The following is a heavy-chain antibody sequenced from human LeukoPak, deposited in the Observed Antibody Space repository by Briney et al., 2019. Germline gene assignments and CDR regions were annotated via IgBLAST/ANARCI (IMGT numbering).Heavy chain of an antibody. CDR1: GGSISSGSYY. CDR3: ARDRYGGADY. D-gene: IGHD2-21*01. Sequence: SQTLSLTCTVSGGSISSGSYYWSWIRQPAGKGLEWIGRIYTSGSTNYNPSHKSRVTISVDTSKNQFSLKLSSVTAADTAVYYCARDRYGGADYWGQGTLVTVPS. CDR2: IYTSGST. V-gene: IGHV4-61*02. J-gene: IGHJ4*02.